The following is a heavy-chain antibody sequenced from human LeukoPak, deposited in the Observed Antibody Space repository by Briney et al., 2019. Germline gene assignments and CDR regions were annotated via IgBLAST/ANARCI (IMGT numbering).Heavy chain of an antibody. D-gene: IGHD3-22*01. J-gene: IGHJ3*02. CDR1: GYTFTTHG. CDR2: VSPKNGNT. V-gene: IGHV1-18*01. CDR3: ARGPRDSSGYYSPPHAFDI. Sequence: GASVKVSCKTSGYTFTTHGITWVRQAPGQGLEWMGWVSPKNGNTNYAQKLQGRVTMTTDTSTSTAYMELRSLRSDDTAVYYCARGPRDSSGYYSPPHAFDIWGQGTMVTVSS.